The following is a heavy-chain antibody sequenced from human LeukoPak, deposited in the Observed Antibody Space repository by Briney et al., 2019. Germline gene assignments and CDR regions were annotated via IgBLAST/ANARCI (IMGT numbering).Heavy chain of an antibody. Sequence: SQTLSLTCAISGDSVSSNGAAWNWTRHSPSRGLEWLGRTYYRSKWYNGYALSVKSRITIRPDTSKNQFSLQLNSVTPEDTAVYYCARNFDGYLEYWGQGTLVTVSS. V-gene: IGHV6-1*01. CDR2: TYYRSKWYN. J-gene: IGHJ4*02. CDR3: ARNFDGYLEY. CDR1: GDSVSSNGAA.